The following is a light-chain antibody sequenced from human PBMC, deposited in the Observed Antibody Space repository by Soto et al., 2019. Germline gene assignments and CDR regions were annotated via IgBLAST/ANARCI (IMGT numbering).Light chain of an antibody. CDR3: QQNYNLPPWT. J-gene: IGKJ1*01. Sequence: DIQMTQSPPSLSASVGDTITITCRASQSISTYLDWYQVTPGKAPKVLIYVASTLQAGVPSRFSGSGSGTDFTLTINSLQPEDFATYYCQQNYNLPPWTFGQGTKVEIK. V-gene: IGKV1-39*01. CDR2: VAS. CDR1: QSISTY.